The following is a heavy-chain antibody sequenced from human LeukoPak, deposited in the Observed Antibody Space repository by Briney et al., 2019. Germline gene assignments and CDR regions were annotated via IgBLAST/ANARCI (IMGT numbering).Heavy chain of an antibody. CDR3: ARELRGYNRLRTYYYYMDV. V-gene: IGHV3-23*01. D-gene: IGHD5-24*01. J-gene: IGHJ6*03. Sequence: GGSLRLSCAASGFDFNNYNMNWVRQAPGKGLEWVSIISGSGDTTHYTDSVKGRFTVSRDNSKNTLYLQMNSLKTEDTAVYYCARELRGYNRLRTYYYYMDVWGKGTTVTVSS. CDR1: GFDFNNYN. CDR2: ISGSGDTT.